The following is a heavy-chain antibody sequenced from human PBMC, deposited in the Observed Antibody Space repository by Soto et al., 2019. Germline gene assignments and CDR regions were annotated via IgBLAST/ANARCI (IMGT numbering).Heavy chain of an antibody. V-gene: IGHV3-30*18. CDR3: AKDQGILFAPNWFDP. CDR1: GFTFSSYG. CDR2: ISYDGSNK. D-gene: IGHD2-15*01. Sequence: QVQLVESGGGVVQPGRSLRLSCAASGFTFSSYGMHWVRQAPGKGLEWVAVISYDGSNKYYADSVKGRFTISRDNSKNTLYLQMNSLRAEDTAEYYCAKDQGILFAPNWFDPWGQGTLVTVSS. J-gene: IGHJ5*02.